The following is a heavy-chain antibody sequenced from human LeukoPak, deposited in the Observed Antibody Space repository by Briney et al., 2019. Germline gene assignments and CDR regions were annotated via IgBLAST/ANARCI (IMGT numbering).Heavy chain of an antibody. CDR3: ARDFLLYSSSWSPSDY. D-gene: IGHD6-13*01. J-gene: IGHJ4*02. CDR2: ISAYNGNT. V-gene: IGHV1-18*01. Sequence: ASVKVSCKASGYAFTSYGISWVRQAPGQGLEWMGWISAYNGNTNYAQKLQGRVTMTTDTSTSTAYMELRSLRSDDTAVYYCARDFLLYSSSWSPSDYWGQGTLVTVSS. CDR1: GYAFTSYG.